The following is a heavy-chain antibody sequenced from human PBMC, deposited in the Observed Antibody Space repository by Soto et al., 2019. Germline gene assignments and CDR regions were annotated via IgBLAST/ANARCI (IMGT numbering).Heavy chain of an antibody. CDR3: ARAILTGYCSSTSCYYFDY. CDR2: IYYSGST. CDR1: GGSISSSSYY. Sequence: QLQLQESGPGLVKPSETLSLTCTVSGGSISSSSYYWGWIRQPPGKGLEWIGSIYYSGSTYYNPSLKSRVTISVDTSKNQFSLKLSSGTAADTAVYYCARAILTGYCSSTSCYYFDYWGQGTLVTVSS. J-gene: IGHJ4*02. V-gene: IGHV4-39*01. D-gene: IGHD2-2*01.